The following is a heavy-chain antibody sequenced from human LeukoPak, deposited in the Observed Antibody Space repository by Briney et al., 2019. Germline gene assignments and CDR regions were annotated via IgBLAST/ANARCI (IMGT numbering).Heavy chain of an antibody. J-gene: IGHJ4*02. D-gene: IGHD5-24*01. CDR3: ARGAGLRDGYNYGY. V-gene: IGHV4-34*01. Sequence: PSGTLSLTCAVYGGSFSGYYWSWIRQPPGKGLEWIGEINHSGSTNYNPSLKSRVTISVDTSKNQFSLKLSSVTAADTAVYYCARGAGLRDGYNYGYWGQGTLVTVSS. CDR1: GGSFSGYY. CDR2: INHSGST.